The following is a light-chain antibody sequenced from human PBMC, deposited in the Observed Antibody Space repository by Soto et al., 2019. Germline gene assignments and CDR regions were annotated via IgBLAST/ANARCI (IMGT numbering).Light chain of an antibody. J-gene: IGKJ4*01. V-gene: IGKV1-5*01. Sequence: DIQMTQSPSTLSASVGDRVTITCWASQSISSWLAWYQQKPGKAPKLLIYDASSLESGVPSRFSGSGSGTEVTLTISSLQPDDFATYYCQQYETFGGGTKVEIK. CDR2: DAS. CDR3: QQYET. CDR1: QSISSW.